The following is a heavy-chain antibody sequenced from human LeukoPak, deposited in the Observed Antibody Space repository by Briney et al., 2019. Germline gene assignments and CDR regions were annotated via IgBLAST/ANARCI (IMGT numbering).Heavy chain of an antibody. CDR3: ARDRFFGMDV. J-gene: IGHJ6*02. CDR2: INSDGGST. CDR1: EFIFSTYW. V-gene: IGHV3-74*01. Sequence: GGSRRLSCAASEFIFSTYWMHWVGQAPGKGLGWVSSINSDGGSTTYTDAVQAPFTTSRDNANNMWYLQMNSLRAEDTAVYYCARDRFFGMDVWGQGTTVTVSS.